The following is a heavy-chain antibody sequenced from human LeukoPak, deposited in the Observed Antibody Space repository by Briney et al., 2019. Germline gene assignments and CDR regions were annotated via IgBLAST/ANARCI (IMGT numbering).Heavy chain of an antibody. D-gene: IGHD6-13*01. Sequence: SETLSLTCAVSGYSISSGYYWGWIRQPPGKGLEWIGSIYHSGSTYYNPSLKSRVTISVDTSKNQFSLKLSSVTAADTAVYYCAREWQQLPLRYYYHMDVWGKGTTVTVSS. V-gene: IGHV4-38-2*02. J-gene: IGHJ6*03. CDR3: AREWQQLPLRYYYHMDV. CDR1: GYSISSGYY. CDR2: IYHSGST.